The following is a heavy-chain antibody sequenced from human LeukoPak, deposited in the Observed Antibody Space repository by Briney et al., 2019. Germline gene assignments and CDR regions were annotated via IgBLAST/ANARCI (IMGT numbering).Heavy chain of an antibody. CDR2: ISPNSGGT. V-gene: IGHV1-2*02. Sequence: ASVKVSCKASGYTFTGYYMHWVRQAPGQGLESMGWISPNSGGTNYAQKFQGRVTMTRDTSISTAYMELSRLRSDDTAVYYCARGGALAVADYYGMDVWGQGTTVTVSS. CDR1: GYTFTGYY. CDR3: ARGGALAVADYYGMDV. J-gene: IGHJ6*02. D-gene: IGHD6-19*01.